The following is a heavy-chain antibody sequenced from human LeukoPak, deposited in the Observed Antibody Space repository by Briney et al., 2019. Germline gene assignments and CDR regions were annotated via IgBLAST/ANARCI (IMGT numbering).Heavy chain of an antibody. V-gene: IGHV3-48*01. Sequence: GGSLRLSCAASGFTFSTYNMNWVRQAPGKGLEWVSHITSSSTNIYYADSVKGRFTISRDNSKNTLYLQMNSLRAEDTAVYYCAKDKYSSSSSPPTFDYWGQGTLVTVSS. CDR2: ITSSSTNI. D-gene: IGHD6-6*01. J-gene: IGHJ4*02. CDR3: AKDKYSSSSSPPTFDY. CDR1: GFTFSTYN.